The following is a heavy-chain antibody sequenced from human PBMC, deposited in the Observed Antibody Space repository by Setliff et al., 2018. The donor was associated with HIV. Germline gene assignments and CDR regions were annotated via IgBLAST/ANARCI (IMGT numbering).Heavy chain of an antibody. D-gene: IGHD3-10*01. V-gene: IGHV1-8*03. CDR3: ARGLGSGSYYNYYYYYMDV. CDR1: GGTFSSYA. Sequence: GASVKVSCKASGGTFSSYAISWVRQATGQGLEWMGWMNPNSGNTGYAQKFQGKVTITRNTFISTAYMELSSLRSEDTAVYYCARGLGSGSYYNYYYYYMDVWGKGTTVTVSS. J-gene: IGHJ6*03. CDR2: MNPNSGNT.